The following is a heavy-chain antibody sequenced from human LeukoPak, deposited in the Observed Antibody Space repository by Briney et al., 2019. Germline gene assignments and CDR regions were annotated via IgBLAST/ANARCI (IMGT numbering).Heavy chain of an antibody. J-gene: IGHJ6*02. V-gene: IGHV3-23*01. Sequence: GRSLRLSCAASGFTFSSYAMSWVRQAPGKGLEWVSAISGSGGSTYYADSVKGRFTISGDNSKNTLYLQMNSLRAEDTAVYYCAASITMVRGAILPKYGMDVWGQGTTVTVSS. CDR2: ISGSGGST. CDR1: GFTFSSYA. CDR3: AASITMVRGAILPKYGMDV. D-gene: IGHD3-10*01.